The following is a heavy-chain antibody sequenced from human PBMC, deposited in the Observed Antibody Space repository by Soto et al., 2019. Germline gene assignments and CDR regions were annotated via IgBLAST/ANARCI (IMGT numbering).Heavy chain of an antibody. CDR1: GYTFTSYA. J-gene: IGHJ4*02. Sequence: GASVKVSCKASGYTFTSYAMHWVRQAPGQRLEWMGWINAGNGNTKYSQKFQGRVTITRDTSASTAYMELSSLRSEDTAVYYCARDLGSMVVFDYWGQGTLVTVSS. D-gene: IGHD2-15*01. V-gene: IGHV1-3*01. CDR2: INAGNGNT. CDR3: ARDLGSMVVFDY.